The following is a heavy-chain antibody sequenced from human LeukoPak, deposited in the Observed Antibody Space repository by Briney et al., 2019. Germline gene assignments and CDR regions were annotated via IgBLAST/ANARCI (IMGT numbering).Heavy chain of an antibody. CDR1: GGSISSGSYY. J-gene: IGHJ4*02. D-gene: IGHD5-18*01. CDR2: IYTSGST. CDR3: ARGKTAMVL. Sequence: PSQTLPLTCTVSGGSISSGSYYWSWIRQPAGRGLEWIGRIYTSGSTNYNPSLKSRVTISADTSKNQFSLKLSSVTAADTAVYYCARGKTAMVLRGQGTLVTVSS. V-gene: IGHV4-61*02.